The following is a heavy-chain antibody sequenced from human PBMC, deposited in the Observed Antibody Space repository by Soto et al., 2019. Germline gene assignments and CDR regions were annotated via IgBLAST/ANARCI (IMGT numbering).Heavy chain of an antibody. CDR3: VPDVLMAAETDY. V-gene: IGHV3-30*03. CDR1: GFKSASYV. CDR2: ISSDGSFE. Sequence: SLTLSCVLSGFKSASYVIEWVRQTPGKGLQWVAAISSDGSFEHYIDSLKGRVTFSRDNSKNSVYLQMNSLRTDDTALYNWVPDVLMAAETDYGRQGPLVNIST. J-gene: IGHJ4*02. D-gene: IGHD6-19*01.